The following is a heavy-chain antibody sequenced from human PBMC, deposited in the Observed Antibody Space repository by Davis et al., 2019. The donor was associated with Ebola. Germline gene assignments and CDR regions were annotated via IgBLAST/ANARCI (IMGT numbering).Heavy chain of an antibody. CDR1: GFTFDDYA. V-gene: IGHV3-9*01. CDR2: ISWNSGSI. Sequence: SLKISCAASGFTFDDYAMHWVRQAPGKGLEWVSGISWNSGSIGYADSVKGRFTISRDNAKNSLYLQMNSLRAEDTAVYYCAKDRSGSFDYWGQGTLVTVSS. D-gene: IGHD3-10*01. J-gene: IGHJ4*02. CDR3: AKDRSGSFDY.